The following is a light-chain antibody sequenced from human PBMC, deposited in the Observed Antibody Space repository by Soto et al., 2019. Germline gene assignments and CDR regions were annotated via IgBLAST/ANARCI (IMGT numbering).Light chain of an antibody. V-gene: IGKV1-9*01. Sequence: DIQLTQSPSFLSASVGDRVTITCRASQAISSYLAWFQQRPGKAPKVLIYAASTLQSGVPSRFSGSASGTEFTLTISSLQPEDFATYFCQQYNNWPPTFGQGTKVEIK. J-gene: IGKJ1*01. CDR2: AAS. CDR1: QAISSY. CDR3: QQYNNWPPT.